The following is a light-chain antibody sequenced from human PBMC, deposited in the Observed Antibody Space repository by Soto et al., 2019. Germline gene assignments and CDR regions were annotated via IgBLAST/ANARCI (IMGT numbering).Light chain of an antibody. V-gene: IGKV1-39*01. J-gene: IGKJ1*01. CDR2: AAS. CDR1: QSIRNY. CDR3: QQSYSTPWT. Sequence: DIQMPQSPSSLSASVGDRVTITCRASQSIRNYLNWYQQKPGKAPKLLIYAASSLQSGVPSRFSGSGSGTDFTLTISILQPEDFATYSCQQSYSTPWTFGQGTKVEIK.